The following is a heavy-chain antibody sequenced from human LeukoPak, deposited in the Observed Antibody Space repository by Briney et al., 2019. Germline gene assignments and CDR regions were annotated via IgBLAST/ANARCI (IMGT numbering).Heavy chain of an antibody. CDR2: IKSKTDGGTT. CDR3: TTDISSSIVATITGYYYYYMDV. J-gene: IGHJ6*03. V-gene: IGHV3-15*01. CDR1: GFTFSNAW. D-gene: IGHD5-12*01. Sequence: GGSLRLSCAASGFTFSNAWMSWVRQAPGKGLEWVGRIKSKTDGGTTDYAAPVKGRFTISRDDSKNTLYLQMNSLKTEDTAVYYCTTDISSSIVATITGYYYYYMDVWGKGTTVTVSS.